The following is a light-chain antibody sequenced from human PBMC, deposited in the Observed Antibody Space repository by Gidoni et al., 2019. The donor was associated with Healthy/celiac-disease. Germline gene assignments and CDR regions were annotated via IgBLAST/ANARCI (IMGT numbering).Light chain of an antibody. CDR1: QSVSSS. V-gene: IGKV3-11*01. CDR3: QQRSNWPLWT. CDR2: DAS. J-gene: IGKJ1*01. Sequence: EIVLTQSPATLSLSPGERATLSCRASQSVSSSLAWYQQKPGQAPRLLIYDASNRATGIPARFSGGGSGTDFTLTISSLEPDDFAVYYCQQRSNWPLWTFGQGTKVEIK.